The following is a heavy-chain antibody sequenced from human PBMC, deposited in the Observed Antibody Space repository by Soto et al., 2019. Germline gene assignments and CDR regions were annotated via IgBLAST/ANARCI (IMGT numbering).Heavy chain of an antibody. Sequence: ASVKVSCKASGYTFTSYDINWVRQATGQGLEWMGWMNPNSGNTGHAQKFQGRVTMTRNTSISTAYMELSSLRSEDTAVYYCAKSLYCGGDCSDAFDIWGQGTMVTISS. CDR2: MNPNSGNT. V-gene: IGHV1-8*01. J-gene: IGHJ3*02. D-gene: IGHD2-21*02. CDR3: AKSLYCGGDCSDAFDI. CDR1: GYTFTSYD.